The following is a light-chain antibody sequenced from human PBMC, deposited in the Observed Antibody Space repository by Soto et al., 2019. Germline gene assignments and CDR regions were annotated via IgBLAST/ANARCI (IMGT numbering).Light chain of an antibody. CDR3: LQDYSYPWT. CDR2: AAS. J-gene: IGKJ1*01. CDR1: QDIDNY. V-gene: IGKV1-6*01. Sequence: IQMTQSPSSLSASVGDRVTITCQASQDIDNYLNWYQQKPGKAPKLLIYAASSLQSGVPSRFSGSASGTDFTLTISSLQPEDFATYYCLQDYSYPWTFGQGTKVDIK.